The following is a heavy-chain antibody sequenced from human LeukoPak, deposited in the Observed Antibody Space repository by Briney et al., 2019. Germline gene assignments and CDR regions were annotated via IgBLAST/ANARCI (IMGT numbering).Heavy chain of an antibody. D-gene: IGHD6-13*01. V-gene: IGHV4-59*01. J-gene: IGHJ4*02. Sequence: SETLSLTCTVPGDPISHSYWTWIRQPPGKGLEWIGNIYYSGSTSYNPSLKSRVTISADTSKNQFSLRLSSVTAADTAVYYCARVSAAGTGPDSWGQGTLVTVSS. CDR3: ARVSAAGTGPDS. CDR2: IYYSGST. CDR1: GDPISHSY.